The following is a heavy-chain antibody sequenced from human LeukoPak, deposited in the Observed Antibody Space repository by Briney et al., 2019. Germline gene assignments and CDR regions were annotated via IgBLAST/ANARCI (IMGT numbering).Heavy chain of an antibody. CDR3: ARDSGEGIAVAQSDY. J-gene: IGHJ4*02. CDR2: ISSSGSTM. V-gene: IGHV3-48*03. CDR1: GFTFSSYE. D-gene: IGHD6-19*01. Sequence: PGGSLRLSCAASGFTFSSYEMNWVRQAPGKGLEWVSYISSSGSTMYYADSVKGRFTISRDNAKSSLYLQMNSLRAEDTAVYYCARDSGEGIAVAQSDYWGQGTLVTVSS.